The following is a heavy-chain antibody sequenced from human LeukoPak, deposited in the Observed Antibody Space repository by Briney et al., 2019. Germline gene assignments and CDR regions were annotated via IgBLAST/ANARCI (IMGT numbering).Heavy chain of an antibody. J-gene: IGHJ5*02. CDR3: ARGNNCSSTSCLRPRARWFDP. V-gene: IGHV4-59*12. D-gene: IGHD2-2*01. CDR2: IYYSGST. Sequence: PSETLSLTCTVSGGSISSYYWSWIRQPPGKGLEWIGYIYYSGSTNYNPSLKSRITTSVDTSKNQFSLKLSSVTAADTAVYYCARGNNCSSTSCLRPRARWFDPWGQGTLVTVSS. CDR1: GGSISSYY.